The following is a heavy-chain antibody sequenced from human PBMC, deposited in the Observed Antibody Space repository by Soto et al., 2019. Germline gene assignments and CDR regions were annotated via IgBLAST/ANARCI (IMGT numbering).Heavy chain of an antibody. V-gene: IGHV1-18*03. Sequence: QVQLVQSGAEVKKPGASVKVSCKASGYTFTSYGISWVRQAPGQGLEWMGWISAYNGNTNYAQKLQGRVTMTTDTSTSTAYMELRSLRSADMAVYYWARPSAGLYGSGGYIDYYYGMDVWGQGTTVTVSS. CDR1: GYTFTSYG. CDR3: ARPSAGLYGSGGYIDYYYGMDV. CDR2: ISAYNGNT. D-gene: IGHD3-10*01. J-gene: IGHJ6*02.